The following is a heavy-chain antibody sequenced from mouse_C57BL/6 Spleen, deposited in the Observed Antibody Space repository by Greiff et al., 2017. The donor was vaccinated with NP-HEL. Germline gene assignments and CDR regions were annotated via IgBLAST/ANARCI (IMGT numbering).Heavy chain of an antibody. J-gene: IGHJ4*01. D-gene: IGHD2-1*01. CDR3: TTGYYGNYPSRDY. V-gene: IGHV14-1*01. CDR1: GFNIKDYY. CDR2: LDPEDGDT. Sequence: EVQLQQSGAELVRPGASVKLSCTASGFNIKDYYMHWVKQRPEQGLEWIGRLDPEDGDTEYAPKFPGKATMTADTSSNTAYLQLSSLTSEDTAVYYGTTGYYGNYPSRDYWGQGTAVTVSS.